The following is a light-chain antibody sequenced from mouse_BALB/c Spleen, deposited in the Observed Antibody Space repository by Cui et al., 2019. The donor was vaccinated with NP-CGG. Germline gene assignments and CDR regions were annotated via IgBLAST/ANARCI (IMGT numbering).Light chain of an antibody. J-gene: IGLJ1*01. V-gene: IGLV1*01. CDR1: TGAVITSNY. CDR3: ALWYSNHWV. CDR2: GTN. Sequence: QAVVTQESALTTSPGETVTLTCRSSTGAVITSNYANWVQEKPDHLFTGLIGGTNNRAPGVPARFSGSLIGDKAALTITGAQTEDEAIYFCALWYSNHWVFCGGTKLTVL.